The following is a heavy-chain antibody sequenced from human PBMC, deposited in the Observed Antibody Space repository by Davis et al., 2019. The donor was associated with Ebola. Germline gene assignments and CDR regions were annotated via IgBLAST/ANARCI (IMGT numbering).Heavy chain of an antibody. CDR3: AGGKQISGVLILPAYFDD. V-gene: IGHV1-69*13. CDR2: LIPIFVSA. CDR1: AATISSYI. Sequence: SAQIICKASAATISSYILRCVRHTPRQGNEWMGGLIPIFVSANYAQTFQGRVTITADDSRSTAYMELRSLRSEDTVVYYWAGGKQISGVLILPAYFDDWGEGTLVTVSS. J-gene: IGHJ4*02. D-gene: IGHD3-3*01.